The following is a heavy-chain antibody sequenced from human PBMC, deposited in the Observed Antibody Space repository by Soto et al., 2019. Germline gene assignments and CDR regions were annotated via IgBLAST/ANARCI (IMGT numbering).Heavy chain of an antibody. CDR1: GYTFGTSG. V-gene: IGHV1-18*01. Sequence: QVKLVQSGAEVKKPGTSMKVSCKASGYTFGTSGISWIRQAPGQGLEWMGWISAYNGNTNYEQKLQDRVTMTTDTSTNTAYLELRSLRSDYTAVYYCARAGHYYDSSGYANWGQGTLVTVSS. CDR3: ARAGHYYDSSGYAN. J-gene: IGHJ4*02. CDR2: ISAYNGNT. D-gene: IGHD3-22*01.